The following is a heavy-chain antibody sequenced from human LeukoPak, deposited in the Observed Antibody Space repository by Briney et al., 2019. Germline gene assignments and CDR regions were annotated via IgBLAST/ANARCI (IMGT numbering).Heavy chain of an antibody. D-gene: IGHD6-13*01. CDR2: IGGNGDYT. V-gene: IGHV3-23*01. Sequence: GGSLRLSCVASGFTFSTYALNWVRQAPGKGLEWVSTIGGNGDYTYYADSVKGRFTISRDNSKNTLYLQMNSLRADDTAVYYCAKRGIAAAASFDYWGQGTLVSVSS. CDR1: GFTFSTYA. CDR3: AKRGIAAAASFDY. J-gene: IGHJ4*02.